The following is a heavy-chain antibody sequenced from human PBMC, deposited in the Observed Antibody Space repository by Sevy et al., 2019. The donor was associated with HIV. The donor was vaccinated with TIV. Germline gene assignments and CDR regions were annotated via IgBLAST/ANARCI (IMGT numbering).Heavy chain of an antibody. CDR1: GYTFTSFG. J-gene: IGHJ5*02. CDR3: ARRGAFDFDTSGFLSP. Sequence: ASVKVSCKASGYTFTSFGISWVRQAPGQGLEWVGWISVYNGKINYAQNFQGRVTMTTDTSTRTAYMELKSLRSDDTAVYYCARRGAFDFDTSGFLSPCGQGTLVTVSS. D-gene: IGHD3-22*01. V-gene: IGHV1-18*01. CDR2: ISVYNGKI.